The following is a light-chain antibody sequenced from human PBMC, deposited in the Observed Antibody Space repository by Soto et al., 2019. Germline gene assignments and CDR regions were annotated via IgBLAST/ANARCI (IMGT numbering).Light chain of an antibody. V-gene: IGKV3-11*01. CDR3: QQRNVWPPVT. J-gene: IGKJ5*01. CDR2: GAF. Sequence: EMVMTQSPATLSVSQGEGATLSCRASPSVTNFLAWYQQKPGQAPRLLIYGAFNRATGIPARFSGSGSGTDFTLTISSLEPEDSAVYYCQQRNVWPPVTFGQGTRLENK. CDR1: PSVTNF.